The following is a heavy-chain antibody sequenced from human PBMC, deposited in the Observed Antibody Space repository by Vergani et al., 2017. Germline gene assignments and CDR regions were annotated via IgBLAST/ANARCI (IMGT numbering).Heavy chain of an antibody. CDR3: AKDLGTAAGGGWCDP. CDR2: ISWNSNSI. Sequence: EVQLEESGGGLVLPGRSLRLSCVASGFTSAGYAMHWVRQAPGKGLEWVSGISWNSNSIGYSDSVKGRFTISRDNAKNSLYLQMNSLRAEDTALYYCAKDLGTAAGGGWCDPWGQGTLVTVYS. J-gene: IGHJ5*02. D-gene: IGHD1-14*01. CDR1: GFTSAGYA. V-gene: IGHV3-9*02.